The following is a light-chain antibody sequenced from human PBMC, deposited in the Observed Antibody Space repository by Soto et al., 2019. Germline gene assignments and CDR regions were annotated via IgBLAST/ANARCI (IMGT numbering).Light chain of an antibody. CDR2: DAS. CDR3: QQYGSSPLT. J-gene: IGKJ4*01. V-gene: IGKV3D-20*01. CDR1: QSATNRY. Sequence: EVVLTQSPATLSLSPGERATLSCGASQSATNRYVAWYQQKPGLAPRLLIYDASSRATGIPDRFSGSGSGTDFTLTISRLEPEDFAVYYCQQYGSSPLTFGGGTKVEIK.